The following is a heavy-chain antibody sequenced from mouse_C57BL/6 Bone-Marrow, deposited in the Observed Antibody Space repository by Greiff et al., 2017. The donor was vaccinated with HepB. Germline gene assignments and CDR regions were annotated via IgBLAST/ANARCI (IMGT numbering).Heavy chain of an antibody. J-gene: IGHJ2*01. CDR3: ARGDYSNYERSYFDY. CDR2: IYPGDGDT. Sequence: VQLVESGPELVKPGASVKISCKASGYAFSSSWMNWVKQRPGKGLEWIGRIYPGDGDTNYNGKFKGKATLTADKSSSTAYMQLSSLTSEDSAVYFCARGDYSNYERSYFDYWGQGTTLTVSS. D-gene: IGHD2-5*01. V-gene: IGHV1-82*01. CDR1: GYAFSSSW.